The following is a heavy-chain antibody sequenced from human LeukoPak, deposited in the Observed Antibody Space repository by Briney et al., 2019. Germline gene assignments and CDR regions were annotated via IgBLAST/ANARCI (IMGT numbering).Heavy chain of an antibody. CDR3: AKGRGYSYGFDY. CDR1: GFTFDDYA. CDR2: ISWNSGSI. Sequence: GGSLRLSCAASGFTFDDYAMHWVRQAPGKGLEWVSGISWNSGSIGYADSVKGRFTISRDNAKNSLYLQMNGLRAEDTALYYCAKGRGYSYGFDYWGQGTLVTVSS. J-gene: IGHJ4*02. V-gene: IGHV3-9*01. D-gene: IGHD5-18*01.